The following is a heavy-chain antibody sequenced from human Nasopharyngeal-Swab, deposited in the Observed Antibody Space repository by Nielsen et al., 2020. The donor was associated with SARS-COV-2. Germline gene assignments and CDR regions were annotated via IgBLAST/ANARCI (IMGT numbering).Heavy chain of an antibody. CDR2: INHSGST. CDR3: ARFPYCSGGSCSNDY. D-gene: IGHD2-15*01. J-gene: IGHJ4*02. Sequence: VRQMPGKGLEWIGEINHSGSTNYNPSLKSRVTISVDTSKNQFSLKLSSVTAADTAVYYCARFPYCSGGSCSNDYWGQGTLVTVSS. V-gene: IGHV4-34*01.